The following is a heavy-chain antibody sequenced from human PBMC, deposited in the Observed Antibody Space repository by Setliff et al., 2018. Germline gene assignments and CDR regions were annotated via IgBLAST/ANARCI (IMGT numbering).Heavy chain of an antibody. J-gene: IGHJ3*01. CDR2: IITNTGKT. CDR3: ARFGGSCSSSSCYASDL. CDR1: GGTFSSYG. V-gene: IGHV1-18*01. Sequence: ASVKVSCKASGGTFSSYGFTWVRQAPGQGLEWMGMIITNTGKTSYPKKFQGRVTMTTDTYTGTGYMELRSLTSDDTAVYFCARFGGSCSSSSCYASDLWGQGTMVT. D-gene: IGHD2-2*01.